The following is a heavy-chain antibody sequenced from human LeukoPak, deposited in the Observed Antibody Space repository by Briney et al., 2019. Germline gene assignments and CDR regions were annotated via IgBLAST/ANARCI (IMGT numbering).Heavy chain of an antibody. D-gene: IGHD4-17*01. J-gene: IGHJ4*02. Sequence: GGSLRLSCAASGFTFSSYAMSWVRQAPGKGLEWVSAISGSGGSTYYADSVKGRFTISGDNSKNTLYLQMNSLRAEDTAVYYCAKSTSPVTTLFDYWGQGTLVTVSS. V-gene: IGHV3-23*01. CDR2: ISGSGGST. CDR3: AKSTSPVTTLFDY. CDR1: GFTFSSYA.